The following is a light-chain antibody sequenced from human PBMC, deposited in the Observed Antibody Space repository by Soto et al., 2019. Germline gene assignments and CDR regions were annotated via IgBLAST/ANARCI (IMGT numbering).Light chain of an antibody. Sequence: EIVLTQSPGTLSLSPGERATLSCRASQSVSSSYLAWYQQKPGQAPRLLIYGASSRATGIPDRFSGSGSGTDFTLTISRLEPEYVAVYYCQQYGGSPRTFGQGTKVEIK. CDR2: GAS. V-gene: IGKV3-20*01. J-gene: IGKJ1*01. CDR1: QSVSSSY. CDR3: QQYGGSPRT.